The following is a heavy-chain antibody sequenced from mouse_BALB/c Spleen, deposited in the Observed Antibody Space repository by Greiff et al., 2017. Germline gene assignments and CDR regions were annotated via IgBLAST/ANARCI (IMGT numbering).Heavy chain of an antibody. D-gene: IGHD2-10*02. CDR1: GFSLTSYG. CDR2: IWRGGST. V-gene: IGHV2-5-1*01. J-gene: IGHJ4*01. Sequence: VQLQQSGPSLVQPSQSLSITCTVSGFSLTSYGVHWVRQSPGKGLEWLGVIWRGGSTDYNAAFMSRLSITKDNSKSQVFFKMNSLQADDTAIYYCAKTAYGNYAMDYWGQGTSVTVSS. CDR3: AKTAYGNYAMDY.